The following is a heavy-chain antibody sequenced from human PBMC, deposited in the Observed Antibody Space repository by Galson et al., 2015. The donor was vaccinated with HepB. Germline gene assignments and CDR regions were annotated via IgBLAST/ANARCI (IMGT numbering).Heavy chain of an antibody. D-gene: IGHD3-9*01. CDR1: GCRVSGVSST. CDR2: TYYMSNWYN. CDR3: TRADVNGWCNY. J-gene: IGHJ4*02. Sequence: SAILGCRVSGVSSTSNGIRQSPLRGFEWLGRTYYMSNWYNDYAISVKSRITFNPYRSKNQFSLQLSTVTPEDAAVDYCTRADVNGWCNYWGPGTLVTVSS. V-gene: IGHV6-1*01.